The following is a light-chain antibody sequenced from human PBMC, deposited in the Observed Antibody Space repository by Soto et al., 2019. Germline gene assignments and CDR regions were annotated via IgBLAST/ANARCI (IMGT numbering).Light chain of an antibody. CDR3: QQCGSTPPT. CDR1: QSVSQNF. Sequence: EIVLTQSPGTLSLSPGERATLSCRASQSVSQNFLAWYQQKPGQAPRLLINGASTRATGIPDRFSGSGSGTDFSLTIDRLEPEDFAVYFCQQCGSTPPTFGGGTKVAIK. CDR2: GAS. J-gene: IGKJ4*01. V-gene: IGKV3-20*01.